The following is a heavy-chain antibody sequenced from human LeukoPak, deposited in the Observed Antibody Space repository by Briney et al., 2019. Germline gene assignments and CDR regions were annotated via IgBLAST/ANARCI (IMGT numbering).Heavy chain of an antibody. CDR2: ISYDGSNK. J-gene: IGHJ4*02. V-gene: IGHV3-30-3*01. CDR3: ARAPDGSGAY. CDR1: GFTFSNAW. D-gene: IGHD3-10*01. Sequence: PGGSLRLSCAASGFTFSNAWMSWVRQAPGKGLEWVAVISYDGSNKYYADSVKGRFTISRDDSKNTLYLQMNSLRAEDTAVYYCARAPDGSGAYWGQGTLVTVSS.